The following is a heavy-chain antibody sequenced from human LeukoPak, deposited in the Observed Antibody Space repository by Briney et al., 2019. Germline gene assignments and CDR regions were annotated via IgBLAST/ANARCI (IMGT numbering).Heavy chain of an antibody. CDR2: MNPNSGNI. Sequence: ASVKVSCKASGYTFTSHHINWVRQADGQGLEWMGWMNPNSGNIVYAQKFQGRVTMTWDTPISTAYMELSSLRSEDTAVYYCARRPPTNLGGIYWGQGTLVTVSS. CDR1: GYTFTSHH. D-gene: IGHD7-27*01. V-gene: IGHV1-8*01. J-gene: IGHJ4*02. CDR3: ARRPPTNLGGIY.